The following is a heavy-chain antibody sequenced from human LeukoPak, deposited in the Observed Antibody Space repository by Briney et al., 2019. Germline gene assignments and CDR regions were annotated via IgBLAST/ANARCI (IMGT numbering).Heavy chain of an antibody. CDR3: ASPRSYYDSSGYYIS. CDR2: IYYSGST. CDR1: GGSVSSGSYY. Sequence: LETLSLTCTVSGGSVSSGSYYWSWIRQPPGKGLEWIGYIYYSGSTNYNPSLKSRVTISVDTSKNQFSLKLSSVTAADTAVYYCASPRSYYDSSGYYISWGQGTLVTVSS. V-gene: IGHV4-61*01. J-gene: IGHJ5*02. D-gene: IGHD3-22*01.